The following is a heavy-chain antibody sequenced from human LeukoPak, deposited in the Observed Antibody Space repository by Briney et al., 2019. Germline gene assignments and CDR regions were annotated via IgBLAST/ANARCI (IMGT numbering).Heavy chain of an antibody. D-gene: IGHD6-13*01. CDR2: VYSSERV. CDR3: VRHHGSWTDWYFDL. Sequence: SETLSLTCTVSGGSIRNQFWSWIRQSPGKGLEWIGYVYSSERVDYNPSLKSRVTMSVDTFKNEFSLSLTPVTAADTAVYYCVRHHGSWTDWYFDLWGRGTLVTVSS. V-gene: IGHV4-4*09. J-gene: IGHJ2*01. CDR1: GGSIRNQF.